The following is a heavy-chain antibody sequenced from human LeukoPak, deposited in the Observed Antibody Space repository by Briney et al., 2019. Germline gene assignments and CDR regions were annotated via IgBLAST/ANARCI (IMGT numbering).Heavy chain of an antibody. J-gene: IGHJ3*02. D-gene: IGHD1-26*01. Sequence: GESLKISCRGSGYSFTSYWIGWVRQMPGKGLEWMGIIYPGDSDTRYSPSFQGQVTISADKSISTAYLQWSSLKASDTAMYYCARRPLVGATATPYAFDIWGQGTMVTVSS. CDR3: ARRPLVGATATPYAFDI. CDR2: IYPGDSDT. V-gene: IGHV5-51*01. CDR1: GYSFTSYW.